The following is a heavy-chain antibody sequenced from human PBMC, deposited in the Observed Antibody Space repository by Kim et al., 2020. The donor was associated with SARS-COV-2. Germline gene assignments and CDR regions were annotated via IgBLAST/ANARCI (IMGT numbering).Heavy chain of an antibody. D-gene: IGHD3-16*01. Sequence: DSVRGRFAISRDKTKNSLYLQMNSLRAEDTAVYYCARAGAVTSARTYYDLWGRGTLVTVSS. CDR3: ARAGAVTSARTYYDL. V-gene: IGHV3-20*03. J-gene: IGHJ2*01.